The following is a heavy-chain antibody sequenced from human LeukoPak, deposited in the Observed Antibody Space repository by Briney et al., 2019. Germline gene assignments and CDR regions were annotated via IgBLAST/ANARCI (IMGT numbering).Heavy chain of an antibody. Sequence: GGPLRLSCAASGFIFSSSAMHWVRQAPGKTLEWVTAISYDGSDEYYADSVKGRFTISRDNSKNTLYLQMNSLRVEDTAVYYCARDFAVVPGARESVVDYWGQGTLVTVSS. CDR2: ISYDGSDE. CDR3: ARDFAVVPGARESVVDY. J-gene: IGHJ4*02. CDR1: GFIFSSSA. V-gene: IGHV3-30*04. D-gene: IGHD2-2*01.